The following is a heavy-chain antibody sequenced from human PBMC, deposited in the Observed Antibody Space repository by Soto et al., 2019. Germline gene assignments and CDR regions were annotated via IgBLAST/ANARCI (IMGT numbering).Heavy chain of an antibody. CDR3: VKVLARGVGVPRFYFDS. V-gene: IGHV3-74*01. J-gene: IGHJ4*02. CDR1: GFTFSNSW. CDR2: INADGTST. Sequence: ETLSLSCAASGFTFSNSWMHWVRQVSGKGLEWVSRINADGTSTSYADSVKGRFTISRDNAKNTLYLHVNSLRAEDTAVYYCVKVLARGVGVPRFYFDSWGQGAMVTV. D-gene: IGHD2-2*01.